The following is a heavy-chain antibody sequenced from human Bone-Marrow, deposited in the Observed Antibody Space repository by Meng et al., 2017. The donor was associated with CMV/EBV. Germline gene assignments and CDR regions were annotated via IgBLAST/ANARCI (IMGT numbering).Heavy chain of an antibody. CDR3: AREMLAAGTRWFDP. J-gene: IGHJ5*02. D-gene: IGHD6-13*01. CDR2: IYYSGRT. Sequence: SETLSLTCTVSGGSISSSSYYWGWIRQPPGKGLEWIGSIYYSGRTYYNPSLKSRVTISVDTSKNQFSLKLSSVTAADTAVYYCAREMLAAGTRWFDPWGQGTLVTVSS. CDR1: GGSISSSSYY. V-gene: IGHV4-39*07.